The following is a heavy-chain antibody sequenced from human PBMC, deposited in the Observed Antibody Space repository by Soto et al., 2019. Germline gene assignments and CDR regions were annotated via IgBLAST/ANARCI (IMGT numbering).Heavy chain of an antibody. CDR3: ARGDGVVPAAAVI. J-gene: IGHJ4*02. CDR2: INHSGST. CDR1: GGSFSGYY. V-gene: IGHV4-34*01. D-gene: IGHD2-2*01. Sequence: SETLSLTCAVYGGSFSGYYWSWIRQPPGKGLEWIGEINHSGSTNYNPSLKSRVTISVDTSKNQFSLKLSSVTAADTAVYYCARGDGVVPAAAVIWGQGTLVTVSS.